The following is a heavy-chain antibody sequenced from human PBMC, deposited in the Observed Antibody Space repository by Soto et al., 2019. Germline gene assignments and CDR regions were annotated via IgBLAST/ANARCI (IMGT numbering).Heavy chain of an antibody. CDR2: ISGRGGST. CDR1: GFTFSNCA. V-gene: IGHV3-23*01. J-gene: IGHJ4*02. Sequence: VGSLRLSCSASGFTFSNCAMSWVRQAPGKGLEWVSTISGRGGSTYYADSVKGRLTISRDNSKNTLFLQMNSLRAEDTAVYYCAKRSYREEDGYNFFDSWGQGTLVTVSS. CDR3: AKRSYREEDGYNFFDS. D-gene: IGHD5-12*01.